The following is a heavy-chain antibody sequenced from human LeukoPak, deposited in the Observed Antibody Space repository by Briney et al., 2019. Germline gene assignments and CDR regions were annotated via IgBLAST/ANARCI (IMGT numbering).Heavy chain of an antibody. V-gene: IGHV1-69*06. D-gene: IGHD6-19*01. CDR1: GYTFTGYY. CDR3: ARDWLGSSGWYSNYYMDV. J-gene: IGHJ6*03. Sequence: SVKVSCKASGYTFTGYYMHWVRQAPGQGLEWMGGIIPIFGTANYAQKFQGRVTITADKSTSTAYMELSSLRSEDTAVYYCARDWLGSSGWYSNYYMDVWGKGTTVTVSS. CDR2: IIPIFGTA.